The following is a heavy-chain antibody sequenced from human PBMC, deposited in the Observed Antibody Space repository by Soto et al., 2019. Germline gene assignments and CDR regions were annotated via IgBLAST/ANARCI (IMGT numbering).Heavy chain of an antibody. CDR1: GDSISNYY. V-gene: IGHV4-59*05. Sequence: PSETLSLTCTVSGDSISNYYWSWIRQPPGKGLEWIGSIYYSGSTYYNPSLKSRVTISVDTSKNQFSLKLSSVTAADTAVYYCERLGLSSSYYDYYYTNVWGKGTTVNVSS. CDR2: IYYSGST. J-gene: IGHJ6*03. D-gene: IGHD6-6*01. CDR3: ERLGLSSSYYDYYYTNV.